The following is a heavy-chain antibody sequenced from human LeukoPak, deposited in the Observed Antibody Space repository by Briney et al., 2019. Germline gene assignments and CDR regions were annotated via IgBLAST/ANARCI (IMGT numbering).Heavy chain of an antibody. D-gene: IGHD4-17*01. V-gene: IGHV4-59*08. CDR1: GGSISRYY. J-gene: IGHJ4*02. CDR2: IYYSGST. Sequence: PSETLSLTCTVSGGSISRYYWSWIRQPPGKGLEWIGYIYYSGSTNYSPSLKSRVTISVDTSKNQFSLKLSSVTAADTAVYYCARAGQGVTVTFDYWGQGTLVTVSS. CDR3: ARAGQGVTVTFDY.